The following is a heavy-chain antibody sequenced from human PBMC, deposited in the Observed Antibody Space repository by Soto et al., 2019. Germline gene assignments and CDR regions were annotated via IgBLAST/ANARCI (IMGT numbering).Heavy chain of an antibody. CDR3: ARVLSGTRSFDY. J-gene: IGHJ4*02. CDR2: ISSRSNYT. V-gene: IGHV3-11*05. D-gene: IGHD5-12*01. CDR1: GFTFGAHY. Sequence: GGSLRLSCAASGFTFGAHYMTWIRQAPGKGLEWLSYISSRSNYTDYADSVKGRFTTSRDNAKNSLYLQMNSLRAEDTAVYYCARVLSGTRSFDYWGQGTLVTVSS.